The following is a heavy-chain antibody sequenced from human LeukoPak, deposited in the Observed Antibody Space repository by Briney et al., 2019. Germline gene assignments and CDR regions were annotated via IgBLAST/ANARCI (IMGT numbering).Heavy chain of an antibody. CDR2: IRSKAYGGTT. CDR3: TRDPRGSYGPDAFDI. D-gene: IGHD1-26*01. Sequence: GGSLRLSCTASGFTFGDYAMSWVRQAPGKGLEWVGFIRSKAYGGTTEYAASVKGRFTIPRDDSKSFAYLQMNSLKTEDTAVYYCTRDPRGSYGPDAFDIWGQGTMVTVSS. CDR1: GFTFGDYA. V-gene: IGHV3-49*04. J-gene: IGHJ3*02.